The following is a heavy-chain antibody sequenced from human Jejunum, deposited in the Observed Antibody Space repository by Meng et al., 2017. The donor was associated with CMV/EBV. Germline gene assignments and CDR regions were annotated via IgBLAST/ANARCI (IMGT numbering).Heavy chain of an antibody. CDR2: FIPLLEIA. V-gene: IGHV1-69*10. CDR1: GGTFSNYA. J-gene: IGHJ4*02. CDR3: ARRHRSNYVFDY. Sequence: CKASGGTFSNYAFNWVRQAPGQGLEWMGEFIPLLEIADYAQRFQGRVTITADESTSTAYMELSGLGSEDTALYYCARRHRSNYVFDYWGQGTPVTVSS. D-gene: IGHD4-11*01.